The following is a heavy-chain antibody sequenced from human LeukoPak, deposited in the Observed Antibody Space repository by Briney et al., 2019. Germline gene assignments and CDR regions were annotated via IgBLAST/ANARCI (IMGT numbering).Heavy chain of an antibody. V-gene: IGHV3-64*01. D-gene: IGHD6-19*01. CDR1: GFTFSSYA. J-gene: IGHJ4*02. Sequence: TGGSLRLSCAASGFTFSSYAMHWVRQAPGKGLEYVSAISSNGGSTYYANSVKGRFPISRDNSKNTLYLQMGSLRAEDMAVYYCARDSIAVAGTIDYWGQGTLVTVSS. CDR2: ISSNGGST. CDR3: ARDSIAVAGTIDY.